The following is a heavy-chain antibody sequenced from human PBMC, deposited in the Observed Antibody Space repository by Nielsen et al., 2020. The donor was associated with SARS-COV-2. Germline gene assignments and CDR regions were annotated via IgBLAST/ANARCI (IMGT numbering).Heavy chain of an antibody. D-gene: IGHD2-21*02. CDR3: ARGLRMVVTAIRGEVDY. CDR2: ISYDGSNK. J-gene: IGHJ4*02. V-gene: IGHV3-30*04. Sequence: GGSLRLSCAASGFTFSSYAMHWVRQAPGKGLEWVAVISYDGSNKYYADSVKGRFTISRDNSKNTLYLQMNSLRAEDTAVYYCARGLRMVVTAIRGEVDYWGQGTLVTVSS. CDR1: GFTFSSYA.